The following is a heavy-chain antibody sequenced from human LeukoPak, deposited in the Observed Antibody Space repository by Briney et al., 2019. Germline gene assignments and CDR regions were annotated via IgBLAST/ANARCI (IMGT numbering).Heavy chain of an antibody. Sequence: GGSLRLSCAASGFTFSSYGMHWVRQAPGKGLEWVAFIRYDGSNKYYADSVKGRFTISRDNSKNTLYLQMNSLRAEDTAVYYCAKDLRYFDWSGDYWGQGTLVTVSS. CDR3: AKDLRYFDWSGDY. J-gene: IGHJ4*02. CDR1: GFTFSSYG. CDR2: IRYDGSNK. V-gene: IGHV3-30*02. D-gene: IGHD3-9*01.